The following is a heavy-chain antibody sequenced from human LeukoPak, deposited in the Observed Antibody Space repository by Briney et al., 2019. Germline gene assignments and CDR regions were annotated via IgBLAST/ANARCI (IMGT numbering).Heavy chain of an antibody. J-gene: IGHJ3*02. D-gene: IGHD3-22*01. CDR2: IYYSGST. V-gene: IGHV4-39*01. CDR1: SGSISSGSYS. CDR3: ARHSYYYDSSGYHDAFDI. Sequence: SETLSLTCTVSSGSISSGSYSWSWIRQPAGKGLEWIGSIYYSGSTYYNPSLKSRVTISVDTSKNQFSLKLSSVTAADTAVYYCARHSYYYDSSGYHDAFDIWGQGTMVTVSS.